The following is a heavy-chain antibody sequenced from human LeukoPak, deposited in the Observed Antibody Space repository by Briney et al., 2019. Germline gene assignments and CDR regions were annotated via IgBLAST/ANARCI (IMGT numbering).Heavy chain of an antibody. V-gene: IGHV3-15*01. Sequence: PGGSLRLSCAASGFTFSNAWMSWVRQAPGKGLEWVGHIKSKTYGGTTDYPAPGKDKFTISRDDSKKTPYLQINSLKTEHTAVYYCTTDNVLRFLEWLLREAQYFDYWGPGTLVTVSS. CDR3: TTDNVLRFLEWLLREAQYFDY. J-gene: IGHJ4*02. CDR1: GFTFSNAW. D-gene: IGHD3-3*01. CDR2: IKSKTYGGTT.